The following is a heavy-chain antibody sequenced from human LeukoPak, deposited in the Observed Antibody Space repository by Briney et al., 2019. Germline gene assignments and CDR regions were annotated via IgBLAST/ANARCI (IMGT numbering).Heavy chain of an antibody. V-gene: IGHV3-53*01. J-gene: IGHJ4*02. D-gene: IGHD3-22*01. CDR1: GFTVSSNY. CDR2: IYSGGST. Sequence: PGGSLRLSCAASGFTVSSNYMSWVRQAPGKGLEWVSVIYSGGSTYYADSVKGRFTISRDNSKNTLYLQMNSLRAEDTAVYYCASAISYDSYFDYWGQGTLVTVSS. CDR3: ASAISYDSYFDY.